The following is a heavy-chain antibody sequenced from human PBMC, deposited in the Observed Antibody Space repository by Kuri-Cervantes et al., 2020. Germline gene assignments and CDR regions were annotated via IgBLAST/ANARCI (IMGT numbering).Heavy chain of an antibody. CDR1: GFTFSSYS. CDR2: ISSSSSYI. CDR3: ASGYYYDSSGYFDY. J-gene: IGHJ4*02. D-gene: IGHD3-22*01. Sequence: GESLKISCAASGFTFSSYSMNWVRQAPGKGLEWVSSISSSSSYIYYADSVKGRFTISRDNAKNSLYLQMNSLRAEDTAVYYCASGYYYDSSGYFDYWGQGTLVTVSS. V-gene: IGHV3-21*01.